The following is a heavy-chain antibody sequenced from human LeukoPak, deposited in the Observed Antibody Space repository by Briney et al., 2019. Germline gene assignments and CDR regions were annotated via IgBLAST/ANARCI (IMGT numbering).Heavy chain of an antibody. CDR1: GFTFDDYA. CDR2: ISWNSGSI. V-gene: IGHV3-9*01. CDR3: ARESTVTTGDWYFDL. J-gene: IGHJ2*01. D-gene: IGHD4-17*01. Sequence: GGSLRLSCAASGFTFDDYAMHWVRQAPGKGLEWVSGISWNSGSIGYADSVKGRFTISRDNAKNTLYLQMNSLRAGDTAVYYCARESTVTTGDWYFDLWGRGTLVTVSS.